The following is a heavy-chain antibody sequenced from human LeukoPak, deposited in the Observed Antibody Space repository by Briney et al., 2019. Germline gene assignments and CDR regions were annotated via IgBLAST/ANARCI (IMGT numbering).Heavy chain of an antibody. CDR2: IYPGDSDT. J-gene: IGHJ4*02. CDR1: GYSFTSYW. V-gene: IGHV5-51*01. D-gene: IGHD2-2*02. Sequence: ESLKISCKGSGYSFTSYWIGWVRQMPGKGLEWMGIIYPGDSDTRYSPSFQGQVTISADKSISTAYLQWSSLKASDTAMYYCARHQYSRYCSSTSCYTHFDYWGQGTLVTVSS. CDR3: ARHQYSRYCSSTSCYTHFDY.